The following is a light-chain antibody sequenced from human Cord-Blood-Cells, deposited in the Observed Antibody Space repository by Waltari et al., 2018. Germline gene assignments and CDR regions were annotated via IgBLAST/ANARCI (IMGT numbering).Light chain of an antibody. CDR2: DVS. V-gene: IGLV2-14*01. CDR1: SSDVGGYNY. Sequence: QSALTQPASVSGSPGQSITISCTGTSSDVGGYNYVSWYQQHPGKAPKLMIYDVSKRPSGVSHHFSASKSGNTASLTISGLQAEDEADYYCSSYTSSSTWVFGGGTKLTVL. J-gene: IGLJ3*02. CDR3: SSYTSSSTWV.